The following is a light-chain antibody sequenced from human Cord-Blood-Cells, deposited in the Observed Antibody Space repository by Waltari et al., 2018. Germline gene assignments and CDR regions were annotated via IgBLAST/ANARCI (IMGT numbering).Light chain of an antibody. J-gene: IGKJ4*01. CDR2: AAS. CDR1: QSISSY. V-gene: IGKV1-39*01. Sequence: DFQMTQSPSSLSASGGDRVTVPCRASQSISSYLNWYQQKPGKAPKLLIYAASSLQSGVPSRFSGSGSGTDFTLTISSLQPEDFATYYCQQSYSTPLTFGGGTKVEIK. CDR3: QQSYSTPLT.